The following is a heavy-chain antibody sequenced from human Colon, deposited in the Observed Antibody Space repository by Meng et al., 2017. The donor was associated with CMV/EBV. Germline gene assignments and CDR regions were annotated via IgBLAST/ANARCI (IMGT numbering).Heavy chain of an antibody. V-gene: IGHV1-2*02. CDR2: INPNSGGT. D-gene: IGHD2-2*01. CDR1: GYTFTGYY. Sequence: ASVKVSCKASGYTFTGYYMHWVRQAPGQGLEWMGWINPNSGGTNYAQKFQGRVTISVDTSKNQFSLKLSSVTAADTAVYYCARVAVGTSSADYYYYGMDVWGQGTTVTVSS. CDR3: ARVAVGTSSADYYYYGMDV. J-gene: IGHJ6*02.